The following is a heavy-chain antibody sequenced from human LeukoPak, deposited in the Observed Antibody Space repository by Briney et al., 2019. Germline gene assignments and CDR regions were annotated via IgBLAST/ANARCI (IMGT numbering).Heavy chain of an antibody. CDR1: GDSISSYY. CDR3: ARRQEGHDY. Sequence: AETLSLTCTVSGDSISSYYWNWLRQPAGKGLEWIGRIYTTGSTDYNPSLKSRVTISLDTARNQFSLKVSSVTAADTAVYYCARRQEGHDYWGQGTLVTVSS. J-gene: IGHJ4*02. CDR2: IYTTGST. V-gene: IGHV4-4*07.